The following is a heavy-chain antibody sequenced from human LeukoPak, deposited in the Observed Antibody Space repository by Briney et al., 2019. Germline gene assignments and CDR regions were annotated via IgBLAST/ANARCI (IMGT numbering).Heavy chain of an antibody. Sequence: GGSLRLSCAASGFTFSSYAMHCVRQAPGKGLEWVAVISYDGSNKYYADSVKGRFTISRDNSKNTLFLQMNSLRAEDTAVYYCARKDCGGGSCYYLPMAGSDYWGQGTLVTVSS. CDR3: ARKDCGGGSCYYLPMAGSDY. D-gene: IGHD2-15*01. CDR1: GFTFSSYA. CDR2: ISYDGSNK. J-gene: IGHJ4*02. V-gene: IGHV3-30*04.